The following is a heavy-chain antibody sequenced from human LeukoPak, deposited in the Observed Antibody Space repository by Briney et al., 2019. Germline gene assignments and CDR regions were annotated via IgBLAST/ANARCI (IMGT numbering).Heavy chain of an antibody. D-gene: IGHD2-15*01. CDR2: IYHSGST. CDR3: ARDNGWSADF. V-gene: IGHV4-30-2*01. CDR1: GGSISSGGFS. Sequence: SQTLSLTCAVSGGSISSGGFSWSWIRQPPGKGLEWIGYIYHSGSTYYNPSLKSRVTISVDRSKNQFSLKLSSVTAADTAVYYCARDNGWSADFWGQGTLVTVSS. J-gene: IGHJ4*02.